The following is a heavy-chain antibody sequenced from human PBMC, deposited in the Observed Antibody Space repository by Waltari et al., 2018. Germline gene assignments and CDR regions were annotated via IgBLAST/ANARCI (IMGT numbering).Heavy chain of an antibody. Sequence: QVQLVQSGAEVKKPGSSVKVSCKASGGTFSSYAISWARQAPGQGLEWMGGIIPIVGTAKYAQKMQGRVTITADESTSRAYMELSSLRSEDTAVYYCARASGYGDPQDGAFDIWGQGTMVTVSS. CDR2: IIPIVGTA. CDR1: GGTFSSYA. J-gene: IGHJ3*02. V-gene: IGHV1-69*13. CDR3: ARASGYGDPQDGAFDI. D-gene: IGHD4-17*01.